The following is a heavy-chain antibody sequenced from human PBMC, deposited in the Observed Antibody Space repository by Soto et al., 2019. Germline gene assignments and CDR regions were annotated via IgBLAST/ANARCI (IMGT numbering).Heavy chain of an antibody. CDR2: INSGSDNI. CDR1: GWTFGTYS. CDR3: ARLYYDYV. Sequence: GGSLRLSCAASGWTFGTYSMNWVRQAPGKGLEWIAYINSGSDNIMYADSVKGRFTISRDNAKNSLFLQMNSLTDEDTAVYYCARLYYDYVWGQGTTVTVSS. D-gene: IGHD3-3*01. J-gene: IGHJ6*02. V-gene: IGHV3-48*02.